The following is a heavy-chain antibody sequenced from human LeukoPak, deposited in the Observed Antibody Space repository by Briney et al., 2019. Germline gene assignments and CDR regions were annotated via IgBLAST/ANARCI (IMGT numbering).Heavy chain of an antibody. CDR3: TRGTRYFDWLLGLIDY. V-gene: IGHV3-21*01. CDR1: GFTFISYN. J-gene: IGHJ4*02. CDR2: ISSSSSDI. Sequence: GGSLRLSCAASGFTFISYNMNWVRQAPGKGLEWVSSISSSSSDIYYADSVKGRFTISRDNSKNTLYLQMNSLRAEDTAVYYCTRGTRYFDWLLGLIDYWGQGTLVTVSS. D-gene: IGHD3-9*01.